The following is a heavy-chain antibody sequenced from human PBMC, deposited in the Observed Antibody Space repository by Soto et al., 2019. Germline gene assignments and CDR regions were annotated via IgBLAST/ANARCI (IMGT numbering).Heavy chain of an antibody. D-gene: IGHD2-2*01. Sequence: PGGSLRLSCAASGFTFSSYWMHWVRQAPGKGLVWVSRINSDGSSTSYADSVKGRFTISRDNAKNTLYLQMNSLRAEDTAVYYCARGDRDVVVPAAQYYYYYGMDVWGQGTTVTVSS. CDR1: GFTFSSYW. V-gene: IGHV3-74*01. J-gene: IGHJ6*02. CDR2: INSDGSST. CDR3: ARGDRDVVVPAAQYYYYYGMDV.